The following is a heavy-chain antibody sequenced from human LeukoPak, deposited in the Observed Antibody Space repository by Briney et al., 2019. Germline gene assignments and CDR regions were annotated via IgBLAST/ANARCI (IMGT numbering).Heavy chain of an antibody. D-gene: IGHD2-21*02. CDR2: INPTRGGS. V-gene: IGHV1-2*02. Sequence: GASVKVSCKASGYSFTGYLMYWVRQAPRPGREWMGLINPTRGGSNYAQQSEGKVTRTRDTTISTAYMELDTLRSDGTCLGYFLSRGDMWGQGTLVTVSS. CDR1: GYSFTGYL. J-gene: IGHJ1*01. CDR3: LSRGDM.